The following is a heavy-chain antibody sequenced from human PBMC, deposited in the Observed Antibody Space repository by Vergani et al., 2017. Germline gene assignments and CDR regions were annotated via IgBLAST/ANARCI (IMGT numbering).Heavy chain of an antibody. V-gene: IGHV2-5*01. Sequence: QITLKESGPTLVKPTQTLSLTCTFSGFSLSTSGLGVGWIRQPPGKALEWLALIYWNDDKRYSPSLKSRLTITKDTSKNQVVLTMTNMDPVDTATYYCARTKNLAVSGWSHHYFDYWGQGTLVTVSS. CDR1: GFSLSTSGLG. D-gene: IGHD6-19*01. CDR2: IYWNDDK. J-gene: IGHJ4*02. CDR3: ARTKNLAVSGWSHHYFDY.